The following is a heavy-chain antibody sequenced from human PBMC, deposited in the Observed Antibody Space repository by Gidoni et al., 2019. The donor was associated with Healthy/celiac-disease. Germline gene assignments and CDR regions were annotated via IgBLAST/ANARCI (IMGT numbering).Heavy chain of an antibody. CDR3: ARLLTITTPFDY. CDR2: ICPGDSDT. Sequence: EVQPVQFGAAAKKPGESLKVSCTGFGYSFNSSWIGWVRQMPGTTLVLMGIICPGDSDTKYSPSFQGHVTISADKSISTAYLQWVSLKVSDTAMYYCARLLTITTPFDYWGQGTLVTVSS. D-gene: IGHD4-4*01. CDR1: GYSFNSSW. V-gene: IGHV5-51*01. J-gene: IGHJ4*02.